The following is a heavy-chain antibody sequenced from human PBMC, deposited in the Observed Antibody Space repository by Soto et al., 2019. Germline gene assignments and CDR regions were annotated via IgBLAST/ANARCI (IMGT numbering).Heavy chain of an antibody. Sequence: EVQLVESGGGLVQAGGSLRLSCAASGFTFSEYWVNWVRQTPGKGLEWVANIKGDGSEKYYVDSLKGRFTISRDNAKNSLYLQINSLRADDTAVYYCARGTVAPGLDYWGQGTLVTVSS. CDR1: GFTFSEYW. D-gene: IGHD4-17*01. V-gene: IGHV3-7*01. CDR3: ARGTVAPGLDY. J-gene: IGHJ4*02. CDR2: IKGDGSEK.